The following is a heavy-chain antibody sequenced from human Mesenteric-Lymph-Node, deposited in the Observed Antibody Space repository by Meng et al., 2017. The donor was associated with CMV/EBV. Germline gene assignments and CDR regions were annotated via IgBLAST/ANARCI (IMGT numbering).Heavy chain of an antibody. CDR2: ISYDGRNK. CDR3: AKNGDYYSFENSLYGVDV. J-gene: IGHJ6*02. Sequence: GESLKISCASSFSRNAMHWVRQAPGKGLEWVAIISYDGRNKYYADSVKGRFTISRDNSKNTLYLQMNSLRPEDTAVYYCAKNGDYYSFENSLYGVDVWGQGTTVTVSS. D-gene: IGHD3-3*01. V-gene: IGHV3-30-3*02. CDR1: FSRNA.